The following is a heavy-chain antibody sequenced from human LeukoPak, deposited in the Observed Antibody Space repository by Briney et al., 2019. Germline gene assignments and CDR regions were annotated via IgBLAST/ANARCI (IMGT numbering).Heavy chain of an antibody. Sequence: ASVKVSCKASGCSFSSYGIGWVRQAPRQGLEWMGWITAGNGNTNYAQKVQGRVTMTTDTSTSTAYMELRSLRSDDTAVYFCARDLARGYSYGYNAFDIWGQGTMVTVSS. CDR1: GCSFSSYG. CDR3: ARDLARGYSYGYNAFDI. D-gene: IGHD5-18*01. V-gene: IGHV1-18*01. J-gene: IGHJ3*02. CDR2: ITAGNGNT.